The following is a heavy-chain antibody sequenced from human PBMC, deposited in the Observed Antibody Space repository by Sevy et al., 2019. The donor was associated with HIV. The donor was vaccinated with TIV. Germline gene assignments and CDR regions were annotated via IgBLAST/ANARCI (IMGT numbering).Heavy chain of an antibody. CDR3: ARAGGSTDWGMDV. V-gene: IGHV4-59*01. CDR2: MDYSGSS. Sequence: SETLSLTCTVSGGSISSYYWKWIRQPPGKGLEWIGYMDYSGSSSYNPSLKGRVSISLDTSKNQFSLKLTSVTAADTAMYYCARAGGSTDWGMDVWGQGTTVTVSS. J-gene: IGHJ6*02. D-gene: IGHD2-2*01. CDR1: GGSISSYY.